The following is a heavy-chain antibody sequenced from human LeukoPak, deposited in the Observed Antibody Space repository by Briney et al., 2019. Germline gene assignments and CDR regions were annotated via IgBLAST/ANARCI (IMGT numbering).Heavy chain of an antibody. CDR3: AKDYASGRGVPYAMDV. Sequence: GGSLRLSCAASGFNFADHAMRWVRQAPGKGLEWVSAISGISGSTTIYADSVKGRFAVSRDNSRNTLFLQMNSLRAEDTAVYYCAKDYASGRGVPYAMDVWGQGTTVTVAS. CDR2: ISGISGSTT. CDR1: GFNFADHA. V-gene: IGHV3-23*01. D-gene: IGHD3-10*01. J-gene: IGHJ6*02.